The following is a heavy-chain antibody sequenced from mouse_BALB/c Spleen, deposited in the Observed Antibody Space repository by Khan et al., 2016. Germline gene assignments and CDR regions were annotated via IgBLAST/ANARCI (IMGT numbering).Heavy chain of an antibody. V-gene: IGHV5-6-5*01. CDR1: GFTFSSYA. J-gene: IGHJ2*01. CDR2: ISSGGST. Sequence: EVELVESGGGLVKPGGSLKLSCAASGFTFSSYAMSWVRQTPEKRLAWVASISSGGSTFYPDILKDRFTIFRDNARTILYLQLSSLVSEDTAMYYCASKCYYFDYWGQGTTLTVSS. CDR3: ASKCYYFDY. D-gene: IGHD1-3*01.